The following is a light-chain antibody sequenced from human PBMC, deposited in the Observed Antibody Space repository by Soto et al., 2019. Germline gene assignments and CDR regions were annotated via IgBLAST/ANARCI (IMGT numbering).Light chain of an antibody. CDR2: DVG. CDR1: SSDVGAYNY. Sequence: QSALTQPRSVSGSPGQSVTISCTGTSSDVGAYNYVSWYQQHPGKAPKVMIYDVGERPSGVPDRFSGSKSDNKASLTISGLQAEDEADYYCCSYAGSYSWVFGGGTKLTVL. CDR3: CSYAGSYSWV. J-gene: IGLJ3*02. V-gene: IGLV2-11*01.